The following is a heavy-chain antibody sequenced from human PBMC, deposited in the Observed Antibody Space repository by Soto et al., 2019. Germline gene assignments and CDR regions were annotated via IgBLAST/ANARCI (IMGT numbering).Heavy chain of an antibody. CDR1: GGSISSYY. J-gene: IGHJ4*02. CDR2: IYYSGST. Sequence: SETLSLTCTVSGGSISSYYWSWIRQPPGKGLEWIGYIYYSGSTNYNPSIKSRVTISVDTSKNQFSLKLSSVTAADTAVYYCARGFGDYIASLDYWGQGTLVTVSS. V-gene: IGHV4-59*01. CDR3: ARGFGDYIASLDY. D-gene: IGHD4-17*01.